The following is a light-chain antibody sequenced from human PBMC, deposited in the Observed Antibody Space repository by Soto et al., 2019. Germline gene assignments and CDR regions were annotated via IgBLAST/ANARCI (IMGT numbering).Light chain of an antibody. Sequence: EIVLTQSPGSLSLSPGERATLSCRASQSVSSTFFAWYQQRPGKAPRLLMYGASSRATGVPARFSGSGSGTDFTLTISSLQPEDFAMYYCQKFDNSVTFGQGTKVEIK. CDR1: QSVSSTF. J-gene: IGKJ1*01. CDR3: QKFDNSVT. CDR2: GAS. V-gene: IGKV3-20*01.